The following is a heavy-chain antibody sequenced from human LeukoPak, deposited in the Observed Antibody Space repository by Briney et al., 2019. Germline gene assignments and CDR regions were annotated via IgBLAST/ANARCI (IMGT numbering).Heavy chain of an antibody. V-gene: IGHV3-53*01. CDR2: IYSGGST. D-gene: IGHD3-10*01. CDR3: ARVVHYYYGSGSYYNEGFGWFDP. Sequence: SGGSLRLSCAASGFTVSSNYMSWVRQAPGKGLEWVSVIYSGGSTYYADSVKGRFTISRDNSKNTLYLQMNSLRAEDTAVYYCARVVHYYYGSGSYYNEGFGWFDPWGQGTLVTVSS. CDR1: GFTVSSNY. J-gene: IGHJ5*02.